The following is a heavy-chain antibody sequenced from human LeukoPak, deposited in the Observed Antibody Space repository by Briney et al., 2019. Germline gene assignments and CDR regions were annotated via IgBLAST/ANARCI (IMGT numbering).Heavy chain of an antibody. D-gene: IGHD2-8*01. J-gene: IGHJ4*02. CDR1: GGSISSSSYY. Sequence: SETLSLTCTVSGGSISSSSYYWGWIRQPPGKGLEWIGSIYYSGSTYYNPSLKSRVTISVDTSKNQFSLKLSSVTAADTAVYYCARHGPVWTFDYWGQGTLVTVSS. V-gene: IGHV4-39*01. CDR2: IYYSGST. CDR3: ARHGPVWTFDY.